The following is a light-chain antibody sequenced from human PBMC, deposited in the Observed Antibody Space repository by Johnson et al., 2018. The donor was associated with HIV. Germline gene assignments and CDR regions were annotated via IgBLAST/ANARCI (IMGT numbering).Light chain of an antibody. J-gene: IGLJ1*01. CDR1: SSDMGNYA. CDR3: GTWDSSRSAGSYV. CDR2: ENN. V-gene: IGLV1-51*02. Sequence: QSVLTQPPSVSAAPGQKVTISCSGSSSDMGNYAVSWYQQLPGTAPKLLIYENNKRPSGIPDRFSGSKSGTSATLGITGLQTGDEADYYCGTWDSSRSAGSYVFGTGTKVTVL.